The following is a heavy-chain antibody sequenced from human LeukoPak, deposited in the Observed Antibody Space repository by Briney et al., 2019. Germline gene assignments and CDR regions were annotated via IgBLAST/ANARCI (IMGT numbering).Heavy chain of an antibody. Sequence: GGPLRLSCAASEFIVSINYMTWVRQAPGKGLEWVSLIYSRGDTKYADSVKGRFTISRDNSKNTLYLQMSSLRTEDTAVYYCAREGFSDFWSGYLFDYWGQGTLVTVSS. V-gene: IGHV3-66*01. D-gene: IGHD3-3*01. CDR2: IYSRGDT. CDR1: EFIVSINY. J-gene: IGHJ4*02. CDR3: AREGFSDFWSGYLFDY.